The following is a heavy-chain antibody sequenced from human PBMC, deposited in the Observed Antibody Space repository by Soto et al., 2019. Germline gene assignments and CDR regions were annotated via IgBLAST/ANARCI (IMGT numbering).Heavy chain of an antibody. CDR3: AVRGYSYGFNWFDP. J-gene: IGHJ5*02. CDR2: IYYNGST. Sequence: PSETLFLTCTVSGGSISGYFWSWIRQPPGKGLEWIGYIYYNGSTNYNPSLKSRVTISVDTSKNQFSLKLTSVTAADTAVYYCAVRGYSYGFNWFDPWGEGTLVTVSS. D-gene: IGHD5-18*01. V-gene: IGHV4-59*01. CDR1: GGSISGYF.